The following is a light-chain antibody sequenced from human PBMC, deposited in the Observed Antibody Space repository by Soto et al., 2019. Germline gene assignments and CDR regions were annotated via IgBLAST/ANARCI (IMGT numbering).Light chain of an antibody. Sequence: IVLTQSPATLSFSPGKRATLSCSASQNISSYLIWYQQKPGQAPSLLIYDVSNRATGIPARFSGSGSGTDFTLKISRLEPEDFAFYYCQQCNNWPRTFGQGTKVDIK. J-gene: IGKJ1*01. CDR2: DVS. V-gene: IGKV3-11*01. CDR1: QNISSY. CDR3: QQCNNWPRT.